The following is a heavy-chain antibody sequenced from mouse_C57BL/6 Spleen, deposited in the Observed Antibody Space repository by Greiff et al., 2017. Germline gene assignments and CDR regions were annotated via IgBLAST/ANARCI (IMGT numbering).Heavy chain of an antibody. CDR2: IYPGDGDT. J-gene: IGHJ1*03. Sequence: QVQLQQSGAELVKPGASVKISCKASGYAFSSYWMNWVKQRPGKGLEWIGQIYPGDGDTNYNGKFKGKATLTADKSSSTAYMQLSRLSSEDSAVYFCARICSKGGYFDVWGTGTTVTVSS. V-gene: IGHV1-80*01. CDR1: GYAFSSYW. D-gene: IGHD1-1*01. CDR3: ARICSKGGYFDV.